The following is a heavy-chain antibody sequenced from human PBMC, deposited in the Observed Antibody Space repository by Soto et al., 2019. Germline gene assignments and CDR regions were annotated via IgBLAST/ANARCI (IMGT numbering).Heavy chain of an antibody. CDR2: IAYDGSNK. J-gene: IGHJ6*02. V-gene: IGHV3-30*18. D-gene: IGHD2-15*01. CDR3: AKGRGAYCSGCSFRGGGMDV. CDR1: GFTFSSYG. Sequence: QVQLVESGGGVVQPGRSLRLSCAASGFTFSSYGMQWVRQAPGKGLEWVAVIAYDGSNKYYADSVKGRFTISRDNSKNTLYLKMNSLRAEDTAVYYCAKGRGAYCSGCSFRGGGMDVWGHGTTVTVSS.